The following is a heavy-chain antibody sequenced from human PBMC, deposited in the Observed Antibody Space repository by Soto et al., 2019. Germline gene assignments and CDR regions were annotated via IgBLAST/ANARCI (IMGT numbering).Heavy chain of an antibody. CDR2: TYYRSKWYT. D-gene: IGHD3-10*01. V-gene: IGHV6-1*01. CDR1: GDSVSSNIAA. Sequence: SQTLSLTCAISGDSVSSNIAAWSWIRQSPSGCLEWLGRTYYRSKWYTDYAVSVKSRITINPDTSKNQFSLQLNSVTPEDTAVYYCARGQGSNYGAGSYAFEIWGQGTMVTVSS. J-gene: IGHJ3*02. CDR3: ARGQGSNYGAGSYAFEI.